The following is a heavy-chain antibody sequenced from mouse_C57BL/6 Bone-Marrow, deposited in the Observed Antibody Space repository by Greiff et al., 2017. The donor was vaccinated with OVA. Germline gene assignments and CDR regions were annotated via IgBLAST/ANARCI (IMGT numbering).Heavy chain of an antibody. CDR3: ARGYYGSSYAMDY. D-gene: IGHD1-1*01. J-gene: IGHJ4*01. V-gene: IGHV1-63*01. CDR2: IYPGGGYT. CDR1: GYTFTHYW. Sequence: VQVVESGAELVRPGTSVKMSCKASGYTFTHYWIGWAKQRPGHGLEWIGGIYPGGGYTNYNEKFKGKATLTADKSSSTAYMQFSSLTSEDSAIYYCARGYYGSSYAMDYWGQGTSVTVSS.